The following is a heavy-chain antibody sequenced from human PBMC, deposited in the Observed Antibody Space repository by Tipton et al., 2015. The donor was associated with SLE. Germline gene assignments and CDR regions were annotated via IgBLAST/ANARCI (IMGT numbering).Heavy chain of an antibody. CDR3: AYRDSWCVDY. D-gene: IGHD6-13*01. CDR1: GYTFTGYY. J-gene: IGHJ4*02. CDR2: INPNSGGT. V-gene: IGHV1-2*06. Sequence: QLVQSGPEVKKPGASVKVSCKASGYTFTGYYMHWVRQAPGQGLEWMGRINPNSGGTNYAQKFQGRVTMTRDTSISTAYMELSRMRSADPPGYSCAYRDSWCVDYRRQTSLATVSS.